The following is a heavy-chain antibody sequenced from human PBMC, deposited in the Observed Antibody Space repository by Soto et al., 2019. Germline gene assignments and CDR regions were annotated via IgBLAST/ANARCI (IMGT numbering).Heavy chain of an antibody. CDR2: IIPIFGTA. Sequence: SVKVSCKASGGTFSSYAISWVRQAPGQGLEWMGGIIPIFGTANYAQKFQGRVTITADESTSTAYMELSSLRSEDTAVYYCARVGNCTGASCYYGMDVWGKGATVTVSS. V-gene: IGHV1-69*13. D-gene: IGHD2-8*02. J-gene: IGHJ6*04. CDR1: GGTFSSYA. CDR3: ARVGNCTGASCYYGMDV.